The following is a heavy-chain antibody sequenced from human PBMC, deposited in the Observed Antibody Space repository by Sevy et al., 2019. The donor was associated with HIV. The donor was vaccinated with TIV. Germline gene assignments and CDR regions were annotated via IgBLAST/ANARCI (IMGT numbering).Heavy chain of an antibody. CDR3: AREGSQRITIFGVVITNWFDP. CDR1: GGSFSGYY. CDR2: INHSGST. V-gene: IGHV4-34*01. D-gene: IGHD3-3*01. J-gene: IGHJ5*02. Sequence: SETLSLICAVYGGSFSGYYWSWIRQPPGKGLEWIGEINHSGSTNYNPSLKSRVTISVDTSKNQFSLKLSSVTAADTAVYYCAREGSQRITIFGVVITNWFDPWGQGTLVTVSS.